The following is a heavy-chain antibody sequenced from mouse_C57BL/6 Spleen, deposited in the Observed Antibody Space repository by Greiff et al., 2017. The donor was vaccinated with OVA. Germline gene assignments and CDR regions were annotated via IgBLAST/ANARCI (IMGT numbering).Heavy chain of an antibody. CDR1: GYTFTSYD. D-gene: IGHD1-1*01. V-gene: IGHV1-85*01. Sequence: QVQLQQSGPELVKPGASVKLSCKASGYTFTSYDINWVKQRPGQGLEWIGWIYPRDGSTKYNEKLKGQATLTVDTSSSTAYMELHSLTSEDSAVYFCARSDYYGSSYPFAYWGQGTLVTVSA. J-gene: IGHJ3*01. CDR3: ARSDYYGSSYPFAY. CDR2: IYPRDGST.